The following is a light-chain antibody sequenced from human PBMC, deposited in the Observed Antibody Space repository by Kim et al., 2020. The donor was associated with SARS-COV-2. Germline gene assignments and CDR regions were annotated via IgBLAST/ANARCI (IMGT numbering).Light chain of an antibody. CDR1: KLGDKY. CDR3: QAWDSSTGV. J-gene: IGLJ1*01. Sequence: SVSPGQTASITCSGDKLGDKYACWYQQKPGQSPVLVIYQDSKRPSGFPERFSGSNSGNTATLPISGTQAMDEADYYCQAWDSSTGVFGTGTKVTVL. V-gene: IGLV3-1*01. CDR2: QDS.